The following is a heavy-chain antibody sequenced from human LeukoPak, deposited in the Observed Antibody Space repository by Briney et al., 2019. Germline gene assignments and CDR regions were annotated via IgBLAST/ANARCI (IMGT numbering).Heavy chain of an antibody. CDR1: GFTFSGYG. D-gene: IGHD3-22*01. CDR3: ARGEYYYDGGY. J-gene: IGHJ4*02. CDR2: ISYDGTNK. Sequence: GGSLRLSCAASGFTFSGYGMHWVRQAPGKGLEWVAVISYDGTNKYYADSVKGRFTISRDNAKNSLFLQMNSLRAEDTAVYYCARGEYYYDGGYWGQGTLVAVSS. V-gene: IGHV3-30*03.